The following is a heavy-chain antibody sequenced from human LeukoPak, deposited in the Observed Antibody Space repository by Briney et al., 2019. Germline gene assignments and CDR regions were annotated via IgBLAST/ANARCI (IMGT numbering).Heavy chain of an antibody. CDR2: IYSKTDGGTT. D-gene: IGHD5-18*01. V-gene: IGHV3-15*01. Sequence: GGSLRLSCAASGFTFSNAWMTWVRQAPGKGLEWVGRIYSKTDGGTTDDAAPVKGRFTISRDDSKNTLFLQMNSLKTEDTAVYYCATDSRSYPFVYWGQGTLVTVSS. CDR3: ATDSRSYPFVY. J-gene: IGHJ4*02. CDR1: GFTFSNAW.